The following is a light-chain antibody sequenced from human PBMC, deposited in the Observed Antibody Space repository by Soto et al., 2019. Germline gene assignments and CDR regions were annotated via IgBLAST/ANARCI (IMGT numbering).Light chain of an antibody. V-gene: IGKV1-6*01. Sequence: IQMTQSPSSLSSSVGDRVTIPCGASQSIDTYLNWYQQKPGKAPKLLIYAASNLQSGVPPRFSGSGSGTDFTLAISSLQPEDSATYYCLQDINYPWTFGQGTKVDIK. CDR3: LQDINYPWT. CDR2: AAS. CDR1: QSIDTY. J-gene: IGKJ1*01.